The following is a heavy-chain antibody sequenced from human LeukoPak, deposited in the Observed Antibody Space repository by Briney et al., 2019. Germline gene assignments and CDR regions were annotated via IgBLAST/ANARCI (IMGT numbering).Heavy chain of an antibody. Sequence: SVKVSCKASGGTFSSYAISWVRQAPGQGPEWMGGIIPIFGTANYAQKFQGRVTITADESTSTAYMELSSLRSEDTAVYYCASEMRGWFDPWGQGTLVTVSS. CDR3: ASEMRGWFDP. V-gene: IGHV1-69*13. J-gene: IGHJ5*02. CDR2: IIPIFGTA. CDR1: GGTFSSYA.